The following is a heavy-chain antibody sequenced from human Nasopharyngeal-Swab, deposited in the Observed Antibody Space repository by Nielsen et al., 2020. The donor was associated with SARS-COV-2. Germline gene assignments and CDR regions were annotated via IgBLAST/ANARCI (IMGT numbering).Heavy chain of an antibody. J-gene: IGHJ4*02. V-gene: IGHV3-21*01. CDR3: ARDDRYSYGSGALEG. CDR2: ISSSSYI. D-gene: IGHD5-18*01. CDR1: GFTFSSYS. Sequence: GGSLRLSCAASGFTFSSYSMNWVRQAPGKGLEWVSSISSSSYIYYADSVKGRFTTSRDNAKNPLYLQMNSLRAEDTAVYYCARDDRYSYGSGALEGWGQGTLVTVSS.